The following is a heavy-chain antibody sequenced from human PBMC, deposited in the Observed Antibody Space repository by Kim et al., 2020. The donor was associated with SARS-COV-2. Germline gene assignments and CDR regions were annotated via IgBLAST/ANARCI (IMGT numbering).Heavy chain of an antibody. Sequence: ASVKVSCKASGYTFTSYGISWVRQAPGQGLEWMGWISAYNGNTNYAQKLQGRVTMTTDTSTSTAYMELRSLRSDDTAVYYCARDTTGYSSSWYGSDYWGQGTLVTISS. V-gene: IGHV1-18*04. D-gene: IGHD6-13*01. J-gene: IGHJ4*02. CDR3: ARDTTGYSSSWYGSDY. CDR1: GYTFTSYG. CDR2: ISAYNGNT.